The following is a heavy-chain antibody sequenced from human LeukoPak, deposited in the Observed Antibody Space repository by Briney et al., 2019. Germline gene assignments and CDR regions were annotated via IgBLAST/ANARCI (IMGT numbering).Heavy chain of an antibody. D-gene: IGHD2-15*01. J-gene: IGHJ3*02. CDR3: ARDVTGGAFDI. CDR2: IYYSGST. V-gene: IGHV4-61*08. Sequence: PSQTLSLTCTVSGGSISSGGYYWSWIRQHPGKGLEWIGYIYYSGSTNYNPSLKSRVTISVDTSKNQFSLKLSSVTAADTAVYYCARDVTGGAFDIWGQGTMVTVSS. CDR1: GGSISSGGYY.